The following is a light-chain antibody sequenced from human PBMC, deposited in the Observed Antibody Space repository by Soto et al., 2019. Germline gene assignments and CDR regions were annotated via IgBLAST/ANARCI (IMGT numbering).Light chain of an antibody. J-gene: IGKJ3*01. V-gene: IGKV3-15*01. Sequence: EIVMTQSPATLSVSPGERATLSCRANQSVSSNLAWYQQKPGQAPRLLIYGASTRATGIPARFSGSGSGTEFTLTISSLQSEDFAVYYCQQYNNWPPLFGPGTKVEIK. CDR3: QQYNNWPPL. CDR2: GAS. CDR1: QSVSSN.